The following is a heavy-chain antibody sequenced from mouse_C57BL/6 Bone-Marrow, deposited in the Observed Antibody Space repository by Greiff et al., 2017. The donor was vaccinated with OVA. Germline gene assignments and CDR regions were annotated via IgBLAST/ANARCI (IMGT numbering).Heavy chain of an antibody. CDR3: ATPYYYGSSQYYFDY. CDR1: GYTFTDYY. V-gene: IGHV1-19*01. CDR2: INPYNGGT. Sequence: EVQLQQSGPVLVKPGASVKMSCKASGYTFTDYYMNWVKQSHGKSLEWIGVINPYNGGTSYNQKFKGKATLTVDKSSSTAYMELNSLTSEDSAVYYCATPYYYGSSQYYFDYWGQGTTLTVSS. J-gene: IGHJ2*01. D-gene: IGHD1-1*01.